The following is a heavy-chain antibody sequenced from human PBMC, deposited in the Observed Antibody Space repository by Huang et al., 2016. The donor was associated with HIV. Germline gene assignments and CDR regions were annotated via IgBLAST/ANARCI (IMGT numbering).Heavy chain of an antibody. CDR1: GFSISSYW. CDR2: SNSDGSST. J-gene: IGHJ4*02. V-gene: IGHV3-74*01. CDR3: ARDPRIQSWLNFFDY. D-gene: IGHD3-22*01. Sequence: EVQLVESGGGLVQPGGSLRLSCAASGFSISSYWMHWVRQAPGKGRVWCSRSNSDGSSTSYADSLKGRFPISRDNAKNTLYLQMNSLRAEDTAVYYCARDPRIQSWLNFFDYWGQGTLVSVSS.